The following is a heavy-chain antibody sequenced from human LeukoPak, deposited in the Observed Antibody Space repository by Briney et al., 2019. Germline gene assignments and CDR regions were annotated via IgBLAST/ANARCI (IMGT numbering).Heavy chain of an antibody. Sequence: GRSLRLSCGASGFTFSTYPLHWVRQAPGQGLEWVAVTTYDESYKYYAHSVKGRFTISRDNSKNTLYLQMNSLRAEDTAVYYCASENGAFDIWGQGTMVTVS. CDR1: GFTFSTYP. CDR2: TTYDESYK. V-gene: IGHV3-30*04. D-gene: IGHD2-8*01. CDR3: ASENGAFDI. J-gene: IGHJ3*02.